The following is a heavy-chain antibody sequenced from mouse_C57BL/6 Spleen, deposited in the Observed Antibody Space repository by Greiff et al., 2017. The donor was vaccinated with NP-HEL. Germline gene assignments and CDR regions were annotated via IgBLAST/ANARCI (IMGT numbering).Heavy chain of an antibody. J-gene: IGHJ2*01. CDR1: GYTFTSYW. CDR3: TRGSNYLYYFDY. V-gene: IGHV1-5*01. D-gene: IGHD2-5*01. Sequence: VHVKQSGTVLARPGASVKMSCKTSGYTFTSYWMHWVKQRPGQGLEWIGAIYPGNSDTSYNQKFKGKAKLTAVTSASTAYMELSSLTNEDSAVYYCTRGSNYLYYFDYWGQGTTLTVSS. CDR2: IYPGNSDT.